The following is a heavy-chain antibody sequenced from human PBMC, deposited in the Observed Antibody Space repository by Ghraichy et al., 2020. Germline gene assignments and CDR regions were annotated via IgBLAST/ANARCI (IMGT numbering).Heavy chain of an antibody. CDR1: GFTFSSYA. CDR3: AKDPRRYYDSSGYGYFDY. V-gene: IGHV3-23*01. CDR2: ISGSGGST. Sequence: GGSLRLSCAASGFTFSSYAMSWVRQAPGKGLEWVSAISGSGGSTYYADSVKGRFTISRDNSKNTLYLQMNSLRAEDTAVYYCAKDPRRYYDSSGYGYFDYWGQGTLVTVSS. J-gene: IGHJ4*02. D-gene: IGHD3-22*01.